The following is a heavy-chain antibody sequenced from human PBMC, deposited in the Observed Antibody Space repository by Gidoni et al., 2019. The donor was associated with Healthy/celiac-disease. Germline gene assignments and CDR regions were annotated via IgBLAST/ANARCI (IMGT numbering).Heavy chain of an antibody. CDR3: AREGGISSGFIHGMDV. J-gene: IGHJ6*02. CDR1: GFTFSSYG. Sequence: QVQLVESGGGVVQPGRSLRLSCAASGFTFSSYGMHWVRQAPGKGLEWVAVIWYDGSNKYYADSVKGRFTISRDNSKNTLYLQMNSLRAEDTAVYYCAREGGISSGFIHGMDVWGQGTTVTVSS. V-gene: IGHV3-33*01. D-gene: IGHD3-22*01. CDR2: IWYDGSNK.